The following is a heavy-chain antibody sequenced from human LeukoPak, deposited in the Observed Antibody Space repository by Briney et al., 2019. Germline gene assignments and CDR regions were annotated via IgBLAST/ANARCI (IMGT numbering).Heavy chain of an antibody. J-gene: IGHJ3*02. CDR3: TTDLRYFDRTGFAFDI. V-gene: IGHV3-15*01. D-gene: IGHD3-9*01. Sequence: GGSLRLSCGASGFTSSNAWMSRVRQAPGKGLEWVGRITSKTDGGTTDYIAPVKGRFTISRDDSKNKLYLQMNSLKAEDTAVYYCTTDLRYFDRTGFAFDIWGQGTMVTVSS. CDR1: GFTSSNAW. CDR2: ITSKTDGGTT.